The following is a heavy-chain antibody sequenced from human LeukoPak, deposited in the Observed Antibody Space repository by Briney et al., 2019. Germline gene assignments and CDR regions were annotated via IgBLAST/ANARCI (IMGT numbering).Heavy chain of an antibody. CDR1: GFTFSSYS. Sequence: KPGGSLRLSCAASGFTFSSYSMNWVRQAPGKGLEWVSSISSSSSYIYYADSVKGRFTISRDNAKNSLYLQMNSLRAEDTAVYYCARDALSIVVVIGAFDIWGQGTMVTVSS. D-gene: IGHD3-22*01. CDR2: ISSSSSYI. V-gene: IGHV3-21*01. J-gene: IGHJ3*02. CDR3: ARDALSIVVVIGAFDI.